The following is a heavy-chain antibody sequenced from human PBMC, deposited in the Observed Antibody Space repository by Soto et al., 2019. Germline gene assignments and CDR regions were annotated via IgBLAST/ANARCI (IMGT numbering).Heavy chain of an antibody. CDR2: MNPNSGNT. CDR1: GYTFTSYD. CDR3: ARTYCSSTSCYGYYYGMDV. V-gene: IGHV1-8*01. J-gene: IGHJ6*02. Sequence: GASGKVSCKASGYTFTSYDINWVRQATGQGLEWMGWMNPNSGNTGYAQKFQGRVTMTRNTSISTAYMELSSLRSEDTAVYYCARTYCSSTSCYGYYYGMDVWGQGTTVTVSS. D-gene: IGHD2-2*01.